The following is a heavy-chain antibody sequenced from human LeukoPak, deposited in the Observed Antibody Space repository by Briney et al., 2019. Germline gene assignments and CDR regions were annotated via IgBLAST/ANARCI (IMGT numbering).Heavy chain of an antibody. CDR1: GYTFTGYY. CDR3: ARDGQGGYCSSTSCRYGFDY. Sequence: ASVKVSCKASGYTFTGYYMHWVRQAPGQGLEWMGWINPNSGGTNYAQKFQGRVTMTRDTSISTAYMELSRLRSDDTAVYYCARDGQGGYCSSTSCRYGFDYWGQGTLVTVSS. D-gene: IGHD2-2*01. CDR2: INPNSGGT. V-gene: IGHV1-2*02. J-gene: IGHJ4*02.